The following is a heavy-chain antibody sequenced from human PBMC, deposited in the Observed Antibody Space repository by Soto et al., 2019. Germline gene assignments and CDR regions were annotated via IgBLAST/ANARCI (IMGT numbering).Heavy chain of an antibody. CDR2: IWYDGSSK. J-gene: IGHJ4*02. Sequence: PVGSLRLSCASSVFTFRNHAMHCVRQSPGKWLEWVALIWYDGSSKYYADSVKGRFTISRDNSKNTLYLEMNSLRAEDTAIYYCARDQGVVIIKEYWGQGTLVTVX. V-gene: IGHV3-33*01. CDR3: ARDQGVVIIKEY. D-gene: IGHD2-8*01. CDR1: VFTFRNHA.